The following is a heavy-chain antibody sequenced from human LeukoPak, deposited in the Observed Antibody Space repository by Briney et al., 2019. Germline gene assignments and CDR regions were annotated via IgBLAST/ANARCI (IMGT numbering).Heavy chain of an antibody. Sequence: GGSLRLSCAASGFTFSSYGMHWVRQAPGKGLEWVAFIRYDGSNKYYADSVKGRFTISRDNSKNTLYLQMNSLRAEDTAVYYCAKDSRGGNFAETFGYWGQGTLVPVSS. CDR2: IRYDGSNK. J-gene: IGHJ4*02. CDR1: GFTFSSYG. V-gene: IGHV3-30*02. CDR3: AKDSRGGNFAETFGY. D-gene: IGHD4-23*01.